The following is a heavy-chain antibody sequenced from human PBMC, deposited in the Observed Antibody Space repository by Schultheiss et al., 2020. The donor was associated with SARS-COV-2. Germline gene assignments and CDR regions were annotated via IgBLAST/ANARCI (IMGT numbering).Heavy chain of an antibody. J-gene: IGHJ6*02. V-gene: IGHV4-59*12. D-gene: IGHD7-27*01. CDR1: GGSLSEYF. Sequence: SETLSLTCTVSGGSLSEYFWSWIRQPPGKGLEWIGYIYYSGSTNYNPSLKSRVTISVDTSKNQFSLKLSSVTAADTAVYYCARGPPQTGSYYYYGMDVWGQGTTVTVSS. CDR3: ARGPPQTGSYYYYGMDV. CDR2: IYYSGST.